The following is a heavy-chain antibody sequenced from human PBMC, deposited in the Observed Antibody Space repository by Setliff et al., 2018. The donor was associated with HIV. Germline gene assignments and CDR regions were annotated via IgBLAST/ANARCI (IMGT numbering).Heavy chain of an antibody. CDR3: ATRPPTDY. Sequence: GESLKISCRASGYNFPYYWIGWVRQMPGKGLEWMGIIFPDDSDTRYSPTFKGQVTFSVDKAINTAYLQWNSLRAEDTAVYYCATRPPTDYWGLGTLVTVSS. CDR2: IFPDDSDT. V-gene: IGHV5-51*01. J-gene: IGHJ4*02. CDR1: GYNFPYYW.